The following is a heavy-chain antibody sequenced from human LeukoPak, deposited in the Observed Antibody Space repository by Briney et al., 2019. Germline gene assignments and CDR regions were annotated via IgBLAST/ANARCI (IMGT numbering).Heavy chain of an antibody. CDR2: INQDGSQK. CDR3: ARGLATAAAY. V-gene: IGHV3-7*01. D-gene: IGHD6-13*01. J-gene: IGHJ4*02. CDR1: GFTFSSYG. Sequence: PGRSLRLSCAASGFTFSSYGMHWVRQAPGKGLEWMANINQDGSQKYYLDSVKGRFTISRDNAKSSVYLQMNSLRAEDTALYYCARGLATAAAYWGQGTLVTVSS.